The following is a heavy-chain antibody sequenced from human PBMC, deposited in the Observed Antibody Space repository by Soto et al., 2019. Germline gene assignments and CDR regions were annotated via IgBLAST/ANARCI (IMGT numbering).Heavy chain of an antibody. CDR3: ARDGVPYYYDSSGYYFDY. Sequence: GSLRLSCAASGFTFSSYGMHWVRQAPGKGLEWVAVIWYDGSNKYYADSGKGRFSISRDNSKNTLYLQMNSLRAEDTAVYYCARDGVPYYYDSSGYYFDYWGQGTLVTVSS. J-gene: IGHJ4*02. CDR2: IWYDGSNK. V-gene: IGHV3-33*01. D-gene: IGHD3-22*01. CDR1: GFTFSSYG.